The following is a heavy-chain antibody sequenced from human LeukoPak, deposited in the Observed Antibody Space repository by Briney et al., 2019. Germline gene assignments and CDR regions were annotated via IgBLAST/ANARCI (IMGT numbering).Heavy chain of an antibody. V-gene: IGHV4-34*01. CDR1: GGSFSGYY. J-gene: IGHJ6*03. D-gene: IGHD2-2*02. CDR3: AGHGCSSTSCYRRFGYYYYMDV. Sequence: SETLSLTCAVYGGSFSGYYWSWIRQPPGKGLEWIGEINHSGSTNYNPSLKSRVTISVDTSKNQFSLKLSSVTAADTAVYYCAGHGCSSTSCYRRFGYYYYMDVWGKGTTVTVSS. CDR2: INHSGST.